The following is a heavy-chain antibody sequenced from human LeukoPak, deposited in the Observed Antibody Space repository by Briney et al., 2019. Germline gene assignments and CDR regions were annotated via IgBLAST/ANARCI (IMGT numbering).Heavy chain of an antibody. CDR2: ISYDGSNK. V-gene: IGHV3-30*04. CDR1: GFTFSSYA. J-gene: IGHJ4*02. D-gene: IGHD1-26*01. Sequence: GSLRLSCAASGFTFSSYAMHWVRQAPGKGLEWVAVISYDGSNKHYADSVKGRFTISRDNSKNTLYLQMNSLRAEDTAVYYCAKDSQWGKVGTKGGYFDYWGQGTLVTVSS. CDR3: AKDSQWGKVGTKGGYFDY.